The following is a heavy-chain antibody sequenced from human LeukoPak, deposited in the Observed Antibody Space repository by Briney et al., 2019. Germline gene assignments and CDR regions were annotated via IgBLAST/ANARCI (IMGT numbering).Heavy chain of an antibody. D-gene: IGHD6-13*01. Sequence: SSETLSLTCAVSGYSISSGYYWGWIRQPPGKGLEWIGSIYHSGSTYYNPSLKSRFTISVDTSKNQFSLKLSSVTAADTAVYYCAREVYIAAAREYYFDYWGQGTLVTISS. CDR1: GYSISSGYY. J-gene: IGHJ4*02. CDR3: AREVYIAAAREYYFDY. V-gene: IGHV4-38-2*01. CDR2: IYHSGST.